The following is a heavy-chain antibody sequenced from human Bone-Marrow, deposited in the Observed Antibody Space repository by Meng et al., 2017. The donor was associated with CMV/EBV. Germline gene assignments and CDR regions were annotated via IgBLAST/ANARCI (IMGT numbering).Heavy chain of an antibody. CDR2: ISSSSSYI. Sequence: ETLSLTCAASGFTFSSYSMNWVRQAPGKGLEWVSSISSSSSYIYYADLVKGRFTISRDNAKNSLYLQMNSLGAEDTAVYYCARDPYYYDSSGYYLSWGQGTLVTVSS. CDR1: GFTFSSYS. CDR3: ARDPYYYDSSGYYLS. J-gene: IGHJ5*02. D-gene: IGHD3-22*01. V-gene: IGHV3-21*01.